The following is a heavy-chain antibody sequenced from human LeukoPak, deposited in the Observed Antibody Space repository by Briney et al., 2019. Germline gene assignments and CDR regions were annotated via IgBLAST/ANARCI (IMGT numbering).Heavy chain of an antibody. CDR1: GGSISSSNW. CDR2: IYHSGGT. CDR3: ARDLHSSGWYNWFDP. Sequence: SETLSLTCAVSGGSISSSNWWSWVRQPPGKGLEWIGEIYHSGGTNYNPSLKSRVTISVDKSKNQFSLKLSSVTAADTAVYYCARDLHSSGWYNWFDPWGQGTLVTVSS. D-gene: IGHD6-19*01. V-gene: IGHV4-4*02. J-gene: IGHJ5*02.